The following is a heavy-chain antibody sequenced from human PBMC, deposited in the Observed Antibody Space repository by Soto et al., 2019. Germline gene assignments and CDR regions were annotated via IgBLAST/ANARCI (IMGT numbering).Heavy chain of an antibody. V-gene: IGHV1-3*01. CDR2: INAGNGNT. CDR1: GYTFPSYA. D-gene: IGHD2-2*01. J-gene: IGHJ6*03. CDR3: ARGGVVPAAMNVSYYYYYMDV. Sequence: ASVKVSCKASGYTFPSYAMHWVRQAPGQRLEWMGWINAGNGNTKYSQKFQGRVTITRDTSASTAYMELSSLRSEDTAVYYCARGGVVPAAMNVSYYYYYMDVWGKGTTVTVSS.